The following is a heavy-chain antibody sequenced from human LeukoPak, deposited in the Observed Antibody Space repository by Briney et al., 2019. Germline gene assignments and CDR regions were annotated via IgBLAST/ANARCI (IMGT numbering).Heavy chain of an antibody. V-gene: IGHV3-43*01. J-gene: IGHJ4*02. CDR3: AKDLTYESSGSVIDN. D-gene: IGHD3-22*01. CDR1: GFIFGDYT. Sequence: GGSLRLSCAASGFIFGDYTMHWVRQVPGKTLEWVSLVNWHGTTYYADSLKGRFTISRDNSKNSLYLQMDSLRTEDTAFYYCAKDLTYESSGSVIDNWGLGTLVTVSS. CDR2: VNWHGTT.